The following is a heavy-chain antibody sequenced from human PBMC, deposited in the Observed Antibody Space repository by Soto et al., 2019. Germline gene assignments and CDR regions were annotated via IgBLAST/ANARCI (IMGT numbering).Heavy chain of an antibody. CDR2: IYDSGST. CDR1: GDSISRGGYS. Sequence: SETLSLTCAVSGDSISRGGYSWTWIRQPPGKALEWIGNIYDSGSTSYNPSLRSRVTMSVDTSKNQFSLRLTSVTAAETAVYFCARGSSSYYDYGMDVWGQGTTVTVSS. CDR3: ARGSSSYYDYGMDV. V-gene: IGHV4-30-2*01. J-gene: IGHJ6*02. D-gene: IGHD2-15*01.